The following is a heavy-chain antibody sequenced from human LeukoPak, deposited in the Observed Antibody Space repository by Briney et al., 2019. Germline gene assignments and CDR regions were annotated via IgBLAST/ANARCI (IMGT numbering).Heavy chain of an antibody. Sequence: GGSLRLSCAASGFTFSSYGINWVRQAPGKGLEWVAVIWYDGSNKYYADSVKGRFTISRDNSKDTLYLQMNSLRAEDTAVYYCARGLLWLFGGQGTLVTVSS. CDR2: IWYDGSNK. CDR1: GFTFSSYG. V-gene: IGHV3-33*01. J-gene: IGHJ4*02. CDR3: ARGLLWLF. D-gene: IGHD3-10*01.